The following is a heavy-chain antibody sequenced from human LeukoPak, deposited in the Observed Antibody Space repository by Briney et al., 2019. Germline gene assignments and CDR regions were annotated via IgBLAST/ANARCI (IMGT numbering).Heavy chain of an antibody. V-gene: IGHV4-59*12. D-gene: IGHD3-22*01. J-gene: IGHJ5*02. CDR2: IYYSGST. Sequence: SETLSLTCTVSGGSISSYYWSWIRQPPGKGLEWIGYIYYSGSTNYNPSLKSRVTISVDTSKNQFSLKLSSVTAADTAVYYCARDLGYYDSSGYPLGLDPWGQGTLVTVSS. CDR3: ARDLGYYDSSGYPLGLDP. CDR1: GGSISSYY.